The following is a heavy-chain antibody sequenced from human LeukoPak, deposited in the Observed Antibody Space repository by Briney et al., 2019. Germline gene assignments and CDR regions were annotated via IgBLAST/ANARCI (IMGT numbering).Heavy chain of an antibody. CDR2: IYYSGST. CDR1: GGSISSSNYY. V-gene: IGHV4-39*01. Sequence: SETLSLTCTVSGGSISSSNYYWGWIRQPPGKGLEWIGSIYYSGSTYYNPSLKSRVTISVDTPKNQFSLKLNSLTAADTAVYYCARSRKNDCTSTSCYTDYWGQGTLVTVSS. D-gene: IGHD2-2*02. CDR3: ARSRKNDCTSTSCYTDY. J-gene: IGHJ4*02.